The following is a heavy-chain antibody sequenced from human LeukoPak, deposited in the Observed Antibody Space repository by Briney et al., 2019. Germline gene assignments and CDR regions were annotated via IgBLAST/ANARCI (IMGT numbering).Heavy chain of an antibody. CDR1: GFTFSSYS. Sequence: AGGSLRLSCAASGFTFSSYSMSWVRQAPGKGLEWVASISSSSSYIYYADSEKGRFTISRDNAKNSLYLQMNSLRAEDTAVYYCARGAPIVVVTDFDYWGQGTLVTVSS. V-gene: IGHV3-21*01. CDR3: ARGAPIVVVTDFDY. D-gene: IGHD3-22*01. J-gene: IGHJ4*02. CDR2: ISSSSSYI.